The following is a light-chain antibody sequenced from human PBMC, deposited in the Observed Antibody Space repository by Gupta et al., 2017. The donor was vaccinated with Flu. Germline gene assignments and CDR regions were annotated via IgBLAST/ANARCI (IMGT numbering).Light chain of an antibody. CDR3: SSYTSSSTGV. V-gene: IGLV2-14*04. Sequence: SITISCTGTSSDVGGYNDVSWYQQHPGKAPKLMIYDVSNRPSGVSNRFSGSKSGNTASLTISGLQAEDEADYYCSSYTSSSTGVFGGGTKLTVL. CDR1: SSDVGGYND. CDR2: DVS. J-gene: IGLJ3*02.